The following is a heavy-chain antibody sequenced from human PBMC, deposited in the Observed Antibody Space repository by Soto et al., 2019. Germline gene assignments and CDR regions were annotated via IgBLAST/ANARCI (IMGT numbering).Heavy chain of an antibody. CDR3: ARELYDFWGEGYYYGMDV. V-gene: IGHV3-7*01. CDR1: GFTFSSYW. Sequence: GGSLRLSCAASGFTFSSYWMSWVRQAPGKGLEWVANIKQDGSEKYYVDSVKGRFTISRDNAKNSLYLQMNSLRAEDTAVYYCARELYDFWGEGYYYGMDVWGQGTTVTVSS. J-gene: IGHJ6*02. CDR2: IKQDGSEK. D-gene: IGHD3-3*01.